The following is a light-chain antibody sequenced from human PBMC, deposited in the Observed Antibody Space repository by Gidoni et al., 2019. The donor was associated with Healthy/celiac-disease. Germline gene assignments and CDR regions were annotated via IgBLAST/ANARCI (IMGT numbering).Light chain of an antibody. CDR1: QSVSST. Sequence: EIVMTQSPATLSVSPGERATLSCRASQSVSSTLAWYQQKPGQAPRLLIYGASTRATGIPARFSGRGSGTEFTLTISSLQSEDFAVYYCQQYNNWPRTFGQGTKVEIK. V-gene: IGKV3-15*01. J-gene: IGKJ1*01. CDR3: QQYNNWPRT. CDR2: GAS.